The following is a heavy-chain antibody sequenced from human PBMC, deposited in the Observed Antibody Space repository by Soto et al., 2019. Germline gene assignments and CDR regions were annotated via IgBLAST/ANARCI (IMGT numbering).Heavy chain of an antibody. CDR1: GGSISSSSYY. D-gene: IGHD4-17*01. Sequence: SETLSLTCTVSGGSISSSSYYWGWIRQPPGKGLEWIGSIYYSGSTYYNPSLKSRVTISVDTSKNQFSLKLSSVTAADTAVYYCARDLNDYGSAFEIWGQGTMVTVSS. V-gene: IGHV4-39*02. CDR3: ARDLNDYGSAFEI. CDR2: IYYSGST. J-gene: IGHJ3*02.